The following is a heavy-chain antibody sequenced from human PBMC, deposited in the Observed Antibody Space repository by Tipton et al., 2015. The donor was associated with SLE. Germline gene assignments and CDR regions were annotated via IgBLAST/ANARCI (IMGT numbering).Heavy chain of an antibody. Sequence: TLSLTCTVSGGSVSGHYRSWIRQPPGKGLEWIGEINHSGSTNYNPSLKSRVTMSVDTSKNQFSRKLSSVTAADTAVYYCARGGIQLWNWFDPWGQGTLVTVSS. J-gene: IGHJ5*02. D-gene: IGHD5-18*01. CDR3: ARGGIQLWNWFDP. CDR1: GGSVSGHY. V-gene: IGHV4-34*09. CDR2: INHSGST.